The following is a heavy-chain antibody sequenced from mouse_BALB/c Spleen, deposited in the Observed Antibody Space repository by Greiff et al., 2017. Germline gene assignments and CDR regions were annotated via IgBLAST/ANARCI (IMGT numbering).Heavy chain of an antibody. Sequence: VQLQQSGPGLVKPSQSLSLTCTVTGYSITSDYAWNWIRQFPGNKLEWMGYISYSGSTSYNPSLKSRISITRDTSKNQFFLQLNSVTTEDTATYYCARKGGDGNYDYWGQGTTLTVSS. CDR3: ARKGGDGNYDY. CDR2: ISYSGST. J-gene: IGHJ2*01. CDR1: GYSITSDYA. D-gene: IGHD2-1*01. V-gene: IGHV3-2*02.